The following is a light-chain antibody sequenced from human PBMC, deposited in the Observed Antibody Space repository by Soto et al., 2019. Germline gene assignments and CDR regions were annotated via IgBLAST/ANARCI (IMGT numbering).Light chain of an antibody. CDR3: QHRSAWPIT. CDR1: QSVRSY. Sequence: EIVLTQSPATLSLSPGERATLSCRASQSVRSYLVWYQQKPGQPPRLLIYDASNRAADIPARFSGSGSGTDFTLTINSLEPEDFAVYYCQHRSAWPITFGGGTKVEIK. V-gene: IGKV3-11*01. J-gene: IGKJ4*01. CDR2: DAS.